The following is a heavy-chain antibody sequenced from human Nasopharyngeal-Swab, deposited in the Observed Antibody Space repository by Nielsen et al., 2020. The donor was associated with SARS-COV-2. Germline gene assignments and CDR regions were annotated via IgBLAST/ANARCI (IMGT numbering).Heavy chain of an antibody. J-gene: IGHJ4*02. CDR1: GFTFSRYT. Sequence: GSLRLSCAASGFTFSRYTMHRVRQAPGKGLEWVAVISYDGSNKYYADSVKGRFTISSDISKNTLYLQMNSLRAEDTAVFYCASTPLDSSGYYYAFHYWGRGTLVTVSS. CDR3: ASTPLDSSGYYYAFHY. CDR2: ISYDGSNK. D-gene: IGHD3-22*01. V-gene: IGHV3-30-3*01.